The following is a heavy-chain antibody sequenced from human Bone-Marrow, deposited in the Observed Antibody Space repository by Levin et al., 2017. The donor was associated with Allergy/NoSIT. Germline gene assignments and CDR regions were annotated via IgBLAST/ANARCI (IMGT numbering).Heavy chain of an antibody. Sequence: GESLKISCAASGFTFSSYGMHWVRQAPGKGLEWVAVISYDGSNKYYADSVKGRFTISRDNSKNTLYLQMNSLRAEDTAVYYCANGPGYCSSTSCYYAFDIWGQGTMVTVSS. V-gene: IGHV3-30*18. D-gene: IGHD2-2*01. CDR3: ANGPGYCSSTSCYYAFDI. J-gene: IGHJ3*02. CDR2: ISYDGSNK. CDR1: GFTFSSYG.